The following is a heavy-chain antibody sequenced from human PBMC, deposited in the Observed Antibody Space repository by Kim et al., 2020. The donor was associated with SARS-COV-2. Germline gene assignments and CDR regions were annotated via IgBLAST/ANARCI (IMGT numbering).Heavy chain of an antibody. CDR3: ARDLPGGYYGSGSYYLGH. CDR2: INPNSGGT. J-gene: IGHJ4*02. V-gene: IGHV1-2*06. CDR1: GYTFTGYY. D-gene: IGHD3-10*01. Sequence: ASVKVSCKASGYTFTGYYMHWVRQAPGQGLEWMGRINPNSGGTNYAQKFQGRVTMTRDTSISTAYMELSRLRSDDTAVYYCARDLPGGYYGSGSYYLGHWCQGTLVTVSS.